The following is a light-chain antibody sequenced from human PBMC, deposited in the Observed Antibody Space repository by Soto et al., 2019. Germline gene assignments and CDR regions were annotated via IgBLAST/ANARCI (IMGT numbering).Light chain of an antibody. CDR2: DTS. CDR3: QTWGTGFQV. CDR1: TGPVTTGHF. Sequence: QAVVTQEPSLTVSPGGTVTLTCGSTTGPVTTGHFPYWFQQRPGQAPRTLIYDTSDKHSWTPARFSGSLIGGKAALTLSGAQPEDEADYYCQTWGTGFQVFGGGTKLTVL. J-gene: IGLJ2*01. V-gene: IGLV7-46*01.